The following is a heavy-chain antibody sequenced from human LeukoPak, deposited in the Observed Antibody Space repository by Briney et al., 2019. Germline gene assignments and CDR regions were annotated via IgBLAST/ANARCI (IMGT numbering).Heavy chain of an antibody. Sequence: GGSLRLSCVASGFFFDDYGMHWVRQVPGKGLEWVSGISWQSRTRKYADSVGGRFTISRDNAKNSLYLQMNSLRAEDAAVYYCAGGQGFLIDYWGQGTLVTVSS. V-gene: IGHV3-9*01. CDR3: AGGQGFLIDY. CDR1: GFFFDDYG. CDR2: ISWQSRTR. D-gene: IGHD3-3*01. J-gene: IGHJ4*02.